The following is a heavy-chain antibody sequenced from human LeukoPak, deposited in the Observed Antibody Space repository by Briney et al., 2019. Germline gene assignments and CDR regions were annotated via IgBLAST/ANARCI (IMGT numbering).Heavy chain of an antibody. D-gene: IGHD4-17*01. Sequence: GGSLRLSCAASGFTFSTYTMNWVRQAPGKGLEWVSSISGSSTYTYYADSVKGRFTISRDNAKNSLYLQMNSLRAEDTAVYYCARDLYGDYAIDSWGQGTLITVSS. CDR1: GFTFSTYT. J-gene: IGHJ4*02. CDR3: ARDLYGDYAIDS. CDR2: ISGSSTYT. V-gene: IGHV3-21*01.